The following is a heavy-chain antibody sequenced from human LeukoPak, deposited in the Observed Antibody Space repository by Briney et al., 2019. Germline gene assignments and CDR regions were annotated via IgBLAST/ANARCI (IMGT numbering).Heavy chain of an antibody. Sequence: GGSLRLSCAASGFTVSSNYMSWVRQAPGKGLEWVSVIYSGGSTYYADSVKGRFTISRDNSKNTLYLQMNSLRAEDTAVYYCAKDMAGSGPPFDYWGQGTLVTVSS. D-gene: IGHD3-10*01. CDR1: GFTVSSNY. V-gene: IGHV3-66*02. CDR3: AKDMAGSGPPFDY. J-gene: IGHJ4*02. CDR2: IYSGGST.